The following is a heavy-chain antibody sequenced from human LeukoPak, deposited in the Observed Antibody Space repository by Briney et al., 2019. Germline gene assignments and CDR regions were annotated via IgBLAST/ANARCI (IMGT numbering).Heavy chain of an antibody. CDR1: GGSFSGYY. CDR2: INHSGST. V-gene: IGHV4-34*01. J-gene: IGHJ3*02. D-gene: IGHD3-10*01. CDR3: AKSNGYGLVDI. Sequence: SETLSLTCAVYGGSFSGYYWSWIRQPPGKGLEWIGEINHSGSTNYNPSLKSRVTISVDTSKNQLSLKLSSVTAADTAVYYCAKSNGYGLVDIWGQGTMVTVSS.